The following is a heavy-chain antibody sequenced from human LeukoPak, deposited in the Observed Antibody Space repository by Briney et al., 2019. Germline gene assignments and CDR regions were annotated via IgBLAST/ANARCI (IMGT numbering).Heavy chain of an antibody. Sequence: SETRSLTCTVSGGSISTYYWSWVRQPPGKGLEWIGYIYYSGSTNYNPSLKSRVTISVDTSKNHFSLKLTSVTAADTAVYYCARVAATGKVDYWGQGTLVTVSS. CDR2: IYYSGST. J-gene: IGHJ4*02. CDR3: ARVAATGKVDY. CDR1: GGSISTYY. D-gene: IGHD6-13*01. V-gene: IGHV4-59*01.